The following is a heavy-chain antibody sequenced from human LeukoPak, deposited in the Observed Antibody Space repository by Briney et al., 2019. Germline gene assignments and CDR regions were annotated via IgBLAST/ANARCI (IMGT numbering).Heavy chain of an antibody. D-gene: IGHD1-14*01. CDR2: INHSGST. CDR3: ARGLTGTTISFVNYYYYYYMDV. V-gene: IGHV4-34*01. J-gene: IGHJ6*03. Sequence: SETLSFTCAVYGGSFSGYYWSWIRQPPGKGLEWIGEINHSGSTNYNPSLKSRVTISVDTSKNQFSLKLSSVTAADTAVYYCARGLTGTTISFVNYYYYYYMDVWGKGTTVTVSS. CDR1: GGSFSGYY.